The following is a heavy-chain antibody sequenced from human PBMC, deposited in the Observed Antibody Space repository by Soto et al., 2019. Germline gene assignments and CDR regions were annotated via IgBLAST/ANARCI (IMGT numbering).Heavy chain of an antibody. J-gene: IGHJ6*02. CDR1: GGSISSSNW. CDR2: IYHSGST. CDR3: ARVSGSYHYGMDV. D-gene: IGHD3-10*01. Sequence: QVQLQESGPGLVKPSGTLSLTCAVSGGSISSSNWWSWVRQPPGKGLEWIGEIYHSGSTNYNPSLKSRVTISVDKSNNQFSLTLSSVTAADTAVYYCARVSGSYHYGMDVWGQGTTVTVSS. V-gene: IGHV4-4*02.